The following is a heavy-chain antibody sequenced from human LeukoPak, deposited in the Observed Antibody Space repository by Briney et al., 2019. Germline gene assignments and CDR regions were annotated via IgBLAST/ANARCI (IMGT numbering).Heavy chain of an antibody. J-gene: IGHJ3*02. CDR1: GGSISSYY. V-gene: IGHV4-59*08. Sequence: SETLSLTCTVSGGSISSYYWSRIRQPPGKGLEWIGYIYYSGSTNYNPSLKSRVTISVDTSKNQFSLKLSSVTAADTAVYYCARHEIGRRFAFDIWGQGTMVTVSA. CDR2: IYYSGST. D-gene: IGHD2-21*01. CDR3: ARHEIGRRFAFDI.